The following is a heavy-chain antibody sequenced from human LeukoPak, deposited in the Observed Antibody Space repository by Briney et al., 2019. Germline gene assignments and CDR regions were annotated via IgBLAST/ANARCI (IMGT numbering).Heavy chain of an antibody. CDR1: GGSFSGYY. CDR3: AKDFGVGATCDAFDI. V-gene: IGHV4-34*01. CDR2: INHSGST. Sequence: SETLSLTCAVYGGSFSGYYWSWIRQPPGKGLEWIGEINHSGSTNYNPSLKSRVTISVDTSKNQFSLKLSSVTAADTAVYYCAKDFGVGATCDAFDIWGQGTMVTVSS. J-gene: IGHJ3*02. D-gene: IGHD1-26*01.